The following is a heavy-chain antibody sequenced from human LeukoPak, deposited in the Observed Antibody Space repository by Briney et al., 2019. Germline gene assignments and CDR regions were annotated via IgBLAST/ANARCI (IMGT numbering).Heavy chain of an antibody. CDR1: GGSLSSYY. J-gene: IGHJ4*02. CDR2: IYYSGST. Sequence: PSETLSLTCSVSGGSLSSYYWTWIRQPAGKGLEWIGYIYYSGSTRYNPSLKSRVTISVDTSKTQSSLKLSSVTAADTAVYYCARALDYYDSSVYHYYFDYWGQGALVTVSS. V-gene: IGHV4-59*01. CDR3: ARALDYYDSSVYHYYFDY. D-gene: IGHD3-22*01.